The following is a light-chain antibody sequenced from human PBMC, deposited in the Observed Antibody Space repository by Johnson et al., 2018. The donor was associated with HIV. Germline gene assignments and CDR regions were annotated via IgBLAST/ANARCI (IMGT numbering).Light chain of an antibody. CDR3: GTWDSSRSSGLYV. CDR2: ENN. CDR1: SSNIGNNY. Sequence: QSVLTQPPSVSAAPGQKVTISCSGSSSNIGNNYVSWYQQLPGTAPKVLIYENNKRPSGIPDRFSGSKSGASATLGITGLQTGDEADYYCGTWDSSRSSGLYVVGTGTKVTVL. V-gene: IGLV1-51*02. J-gene: IGLJ1*01.